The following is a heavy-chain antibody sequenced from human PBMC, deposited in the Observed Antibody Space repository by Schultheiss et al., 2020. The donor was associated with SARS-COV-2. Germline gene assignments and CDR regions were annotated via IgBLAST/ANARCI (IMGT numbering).Heavy chain of an antibody. CDR1: GGSFSGYY. V-gene: IGHV4-34*01. CDR3: ARQTVTTPFDY. D-gene: IGHD4-17*01. J-gene: IGHJ4*02. Sequence: SETLSLTCAVYGGSFSGYYWGWIRQPPGKGLEWIGEINHSGSTNYNPSLKSRVTISVDTSKNQFSLKLSSVTAADTAVYYCARQTVTTPFDYWGQGTLVTVSS. CDR2: INHSGST.